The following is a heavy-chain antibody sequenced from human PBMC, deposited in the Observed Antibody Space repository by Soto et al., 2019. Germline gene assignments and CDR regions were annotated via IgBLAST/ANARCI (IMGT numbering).Heavy chain of an antibody. Sequence: SETLSLTCTVSGGSISSYYWSWIRQPPGKGLEWIGYIYYSGSTNYNPSLKSRVTISVDTSKNQFSLKLSSVTAADTAVYYCARGPYGDFDYWGQGTLVTVSS. D-gene: IGHD3-10*01. CDR1: GGSISSYY. CDR2: IYYSGST. V-gene: IGHV4-59*01. CDR3: ARGPYGDFDY. J-gene: IGHJ4*02.